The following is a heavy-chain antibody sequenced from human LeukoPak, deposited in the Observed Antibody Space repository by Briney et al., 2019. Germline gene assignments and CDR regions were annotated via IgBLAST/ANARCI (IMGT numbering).Heavy chain of an antibody. V-gene: IGHV1-69*05. D-gene: IGHD4-17*01. CDR2: MIPLFGTA. CDR1: GDTFNNSA. J-gene: IGHJ5*02. CDR3: ASDVHGDYGSGWFDP. Sequence: SSVKVSCKASGDTFNNSAISWVRQAPGQGLEGLVGMIPLFGTAGYEQKFHGRVTITKDESTRTVYLELTSLTSDDTAVYYCASDVHGDYGSGWFDPWGQGTLVSVS.